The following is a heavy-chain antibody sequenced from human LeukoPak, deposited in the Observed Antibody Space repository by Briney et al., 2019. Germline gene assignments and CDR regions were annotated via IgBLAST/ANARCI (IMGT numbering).Heavy chain of an antibody. CDR2: ISAYNGNT. CDR1: GYTFTNYG. CDR3: ARDSFGTSRPSDY. V-gene: IGHV1-18*01. J-gene: IGHJ4*02. Sequence: ASVKVSCKASGYTFTNYGISRVRQAPGQGLEWMGWISAYNGNTNYAQKLQGRVTMTTDTSTSTAYMELRSLKSEDTAVYYCARDSFGTSRPSDYWGQGTLVTVSS. D-gene: IGHD2-2*01.